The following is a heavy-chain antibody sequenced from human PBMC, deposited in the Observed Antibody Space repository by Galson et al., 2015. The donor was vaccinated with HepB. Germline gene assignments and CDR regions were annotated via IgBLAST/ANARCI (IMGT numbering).Heavy chain of an antibody. Sequence: SLRLSCAASGFTFSSYSMNWVRQAPGKGLEWVSSISSSSSYIYYADSVKGRFTISRDNAKNSLYLQMNSLRAEDTAVYYCARVNYYDSSGYSHYFDYWGQGTLVTVSS. V-gene: IGHV3-21*01. CDR2: ISSSSSYI. CDR1: GFTFSSYS. D-gene: IGHD3-22*01. J-gene: IGHJ4*02. CDR3: ARVNYYDSSGYSHYFDY.